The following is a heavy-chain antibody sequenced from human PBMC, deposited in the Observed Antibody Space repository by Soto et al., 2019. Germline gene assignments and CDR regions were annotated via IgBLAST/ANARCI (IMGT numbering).Heavy chain of an antibody. J-gene: IGHJ4*02. CDR3: ARRSHIVESPT. Sequence: PSETLSLTCIVSGASFSDANYYWVWIRQPPGEGLEWIGSFYDNGRTYYNASLKSRVTMSVDTSKNHFSLMLTSVTAADTAAYYCARRSHIVESPTWGQGTLVTVSS. CDR1: GASFSDANYY. CDR2: FYDNGRT. V-gene: IGHV4-39*02. D-gene: IGHD5-12*01.